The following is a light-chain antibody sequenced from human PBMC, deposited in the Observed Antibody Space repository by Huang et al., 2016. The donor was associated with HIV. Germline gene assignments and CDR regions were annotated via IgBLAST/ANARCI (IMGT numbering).Light chain of an antibody. CDR2: DAF. CDR1: QDISNY. CDR3: QQYDYFPYT. J-gene: IGKJ2*01. Sequence: DIQMTQSPSSLSASVGDRVTITCQASQDISNYLNWFQQKPGKAPKLLIDDAFNLQSGVPSRFSGSGSGTDFSLTISGLQPEDIATYYCQQYDYFPYTFGQGTRLDTK. V-gene: IGKV1-33*01.